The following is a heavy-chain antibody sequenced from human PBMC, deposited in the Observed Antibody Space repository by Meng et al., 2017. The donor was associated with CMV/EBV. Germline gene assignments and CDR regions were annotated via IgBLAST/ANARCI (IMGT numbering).Heavy chain of an antibody. D-gene: IGHD1-26*01. CDR3: ARALSGSYYYYYGMDV. Sequence: SGPTLVKPTQTLTLTCTFSGFSLSTSGVGVGWIRQPPGKALEWLALIDWDDDKYYSTSLKTRLTISKDTSKNQVVLTMTNMDPVDTATYYCARALSGSYYYYYGMDVWGQGTTVTVSS. J-gene: IGHJ6*02. CDR1: GFSLSTSGVG. CDR2: IDWDDDK. V-gene: IGHV2-70*01.